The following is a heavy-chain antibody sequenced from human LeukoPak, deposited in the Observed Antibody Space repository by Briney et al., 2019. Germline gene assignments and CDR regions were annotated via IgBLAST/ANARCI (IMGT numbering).Heavy chain of an antibody. D-gene: IGHD6-19*01. V-gene: IGHV3-23*01. CDR2: LTSSDTTT. CDR3: AGSGWYYGC. J-gene: IGHJ4*02. Sequence: PGGSLRLSCAVSGFTFSSYAMSWVGQAPGKGLEWGAGLTSSDTTTDYADSVKGRFTNPRDNSKNTLNLQQNSLRVEDTAVYYCAGSGWYYGCWGQGTLVTVSS. CDR1: GFTFSSYA.